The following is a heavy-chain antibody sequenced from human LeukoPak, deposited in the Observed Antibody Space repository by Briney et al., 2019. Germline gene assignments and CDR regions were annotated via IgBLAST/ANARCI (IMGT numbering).Heavy chain of an antibody. V-gene: IGHV4-61*08. Sequence: SQTLSLTCTVSGGSISSGGYYWSWIRQPPGKGLEWIGYIYYSGSTNYNPSLKSRVTISVDTSKNQFSLKLSSVTAADTAVYYCARAVEMATIFDLWGRGTLVTVSS. CDR3: ARAVEMATIFDL. J-gene: IGHJ2*01. CDR2: IYYSGST. CDR1: GGSISSGGYY. D-gene: IGHD5-24*01.